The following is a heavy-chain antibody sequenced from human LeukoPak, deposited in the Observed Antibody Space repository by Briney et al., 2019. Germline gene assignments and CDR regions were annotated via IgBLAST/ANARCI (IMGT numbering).Heavy chain of an antibody. D-gene: IGHD3-10*01. CDR1: GFTFDDYA. CDR3: AKAYYYGSGSYYKGPFDY. CDR2: ITWNSGSI. Sequence: GRSLRLSCAASGFTFDDYAKHWVRQAPGKGLEWVSGITWNSGSIGYADSVKGRFTISRDNAKNSLFLQMNSLRAEDTALYYCAKAYYYGSGSYYKGPFDYWGQGTLVTVSS. J-gene: IGHJ4*02. V-gene: IGHV3-9*01.